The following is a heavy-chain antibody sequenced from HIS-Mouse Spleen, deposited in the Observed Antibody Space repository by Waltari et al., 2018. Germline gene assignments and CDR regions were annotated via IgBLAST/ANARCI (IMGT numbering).Heavy chain of an antibody. CDR1: GCTFSSYG. V-gene: IGHV3-33*01. Sequence: QVQLVVSGGGVVEPGGSLGLSCAASGCTFSSYGRHWARQVPGKGLEWGAVIWYDGSNRYYADSVKGRFTISRDNSKNTLYLQMNSLRAEDTAVYYCARYSSSWYAFDIWGQGTMVTVSS. CDR2: IWYDGSNR. CDR3: ARYSSSWYAFDI. J-gene: IGHJ3*02. D-gene: IGHD6-13*01.